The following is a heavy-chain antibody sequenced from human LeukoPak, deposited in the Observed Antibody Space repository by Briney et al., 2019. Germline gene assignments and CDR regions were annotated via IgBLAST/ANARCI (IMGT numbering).Heavy chain of an antibody. CDR1: GGTFNIHA. CDR2: IIPILGVV. Sequence: AASVKVSCKASGGTFNIHAFTGVRQAPGQGLEWIGRIIPILGVVDSAQKFQGRVTITADKSTSTAYMELRSLRSEDTAMYFCARVFRETQVVAQGIEYFDLWGRGTLVSVSS. J-gene: IGHJ2*01. CDR3: ARVFRETQVVAQGIEYFDL. D-gene: IGHD2-15*01. V-gene: IGHV1-69*04.